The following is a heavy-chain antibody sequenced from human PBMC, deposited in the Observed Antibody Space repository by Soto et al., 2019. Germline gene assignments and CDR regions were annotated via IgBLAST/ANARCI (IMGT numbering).Heavy chain of an antibody. CDR1: GFTFSSSW. D-gene: IGHD2-8*01. V-gene: IGHV3-74*01. Sequence: EVQLVESGGGLGQPGGSLRLSCAASGFTFSSSWMHWVRQAPGKGLVWVSHVNSDGSGTRYADSVKGRFTISRDNAKNTLYLQMNSLTADDTAVNYCARDGPKGGNGVLSFDYWGQGILVTVSS. J-gene: IGHJ4*02. CDR3: ARDGPKGGNGVLSFDY. CDR2: VNSDGSGT.